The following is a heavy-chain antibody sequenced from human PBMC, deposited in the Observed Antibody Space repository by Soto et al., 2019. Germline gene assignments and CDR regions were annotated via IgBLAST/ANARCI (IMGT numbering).Heavy chain of an antibody. CDR1: GGTFSSYT. J-gene: IGHJ6*02. Sequence: QVQLVQSGAEVKKPGSSVKVSCKASGGTFSSYTINWVRQAPGQGLEWMGGIIPIFGTADYAQKFQGRVTVXAXEXSSTAYMELSSLRSEDTAVYYCASVETQRYYYGMDVWGQGTTVTVSS. CDR2: IIPIFGTA. D-gene: IGHD2-15*01. CDR3: ASVETQRYYYGMDV. V-gene: IGHV1-69*12.